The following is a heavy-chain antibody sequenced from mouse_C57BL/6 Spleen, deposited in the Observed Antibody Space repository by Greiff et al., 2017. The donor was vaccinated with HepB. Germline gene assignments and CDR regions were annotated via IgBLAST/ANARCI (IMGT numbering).Heavy chain of an antibody. CDR2: IDPSDSYT. CDR1: GYTFTSYW. V-gene: IGHV1-69*01. CDR3: ARRGSSSYYFDY. Sequence: QVQLQQPGAELVMPGASVKLSCKASGYTFTSYWMHWVKQRPGQGLEWIGEIDPSDSYTNYNQKFKGKSTLTVDKSSSTAYMQLSSLTSEDSAVYDCARRGSSSYYFDYWGQGTTLTVSS. D-gene: IGHD1-1*01. J-gene: IGHJ2*01.